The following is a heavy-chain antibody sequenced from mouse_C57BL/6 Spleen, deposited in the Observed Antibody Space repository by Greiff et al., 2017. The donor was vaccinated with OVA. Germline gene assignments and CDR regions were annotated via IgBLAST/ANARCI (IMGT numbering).Heavy chain of an antibody. Sequence: EVQLQQSGPELVKPGASVKISCKASGYSFTGYYMNWVKQSPEKSLEWIGEINPSTGGTTYNQKFKAKATLTVDKSSSTAYMQLKSLTSEDSAVYYCARGGVTDAMDYWGQGTSVTVSS. CDR1: GYSFTGYY. CDR2: INPSTGGT. J-gene: IGHJ4*01. CDR3: ARGGVTDAMDY. D-gene: IGHD2-1*01. V-gene: IGHV1-42*01.